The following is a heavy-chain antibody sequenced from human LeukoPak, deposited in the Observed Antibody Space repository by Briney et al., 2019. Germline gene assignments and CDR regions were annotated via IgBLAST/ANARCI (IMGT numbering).Heavy chain of an antibody. CDR3: ASRAVGGTGPFDH. V-gene: IGHV3-23*01. CDR1: GFTFSNYA. Sequence: GGSLRLSCAASGFTFSNYAMTWVRQAPGKGLEWVSGMSGSGGGTYFADSVRGRFIISRDISKNTLYLQMNSLRAEDTAVYYCASRAVGGTGPFDHWGQGTLVTVSS. CDR2: MSGSGGGT. D-gene: IGHD1-26*01. J-gene: IGHJ4*02.